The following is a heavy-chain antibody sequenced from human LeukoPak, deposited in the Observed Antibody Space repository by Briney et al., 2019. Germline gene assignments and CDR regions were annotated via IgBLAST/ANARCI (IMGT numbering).Heavy chain of an antibody. CDR3: VKGRYCSSTSCLTKYYYYGMDV. CDR2: ISSNGGST. V-gene: IGHV3-64D*06. D-gene: IGHD2-2*01. CDR1: GFTFSSYA. J-gene: IGHJ6*02. Sequence: PGGSLRLSCSASGFTFSSYAMHWVRQAPGKGLEYVSAISSNGGSTYYADSVKGRFTISRDNSKNTLYLQMSSLRGEDTAVYYCVKGRYCSSTSCLTKYYYYGMDVWGQGTTVTVSS.